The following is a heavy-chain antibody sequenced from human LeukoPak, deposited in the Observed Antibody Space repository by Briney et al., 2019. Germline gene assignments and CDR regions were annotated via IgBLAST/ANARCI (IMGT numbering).Heavy chain of an antibody. J-gene: IGHJ4*02. Sequence: GGSLRLSCAASGFTFSSYAMSWVRQAPGKGLEWVSAISGSGGSTYYADSVKGRFTISRDNSENTLYLQMNSLRAEDTAVYYCAKGVAVAGYYFDYWGQGTLVTVSS. D-gene: IGHD6-19*01. V-gene: IGHV3-23*01. CDR2: ISGSGGST. CDR3: AKGVAVAGYYFDY. CDR1: GFTFSSYA.